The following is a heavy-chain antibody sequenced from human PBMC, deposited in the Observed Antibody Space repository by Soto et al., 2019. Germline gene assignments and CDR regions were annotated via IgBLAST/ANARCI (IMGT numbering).Heavy chain of an antibody. Sequence: ASVKVSCKASGYTFTGYAMHWVRQAPGQGLEWMGWISAYNGNTNYAQKLQGRVTMTTDTSTSTAYMELRSLRSDDTAVYYCAREPRGMDVWGQGTTVTVSS. CDR2: ISAYNGNT. V-gene: IGHV1-18*01. CDR1: GYTFTGYA. J-gene: IGHJ6*02. CDR3: AREPRGMDV.